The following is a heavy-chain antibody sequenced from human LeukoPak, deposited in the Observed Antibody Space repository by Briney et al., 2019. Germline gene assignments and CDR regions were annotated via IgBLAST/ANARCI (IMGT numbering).Heavy chain of an antibody. CDR1: GGSLSGYY. J-gene: IGHJ4*02. Sequence: PSETLSLTCAVYGGSLSGYYWSWIRQPPGKGLEWIAEINHSGSTNYNPSLKSRVTISVDTSKNQFSLKLSSVTAADTAVYYCARSSGEAATTTTVSRYFDYWGQGTLVTVSS. CDR3: ARSSGEAATTTTVSRYFDY. D-gene: IGHD4-11*01. CDR2: INHSGST. V-gene: IGHV4-34*01.